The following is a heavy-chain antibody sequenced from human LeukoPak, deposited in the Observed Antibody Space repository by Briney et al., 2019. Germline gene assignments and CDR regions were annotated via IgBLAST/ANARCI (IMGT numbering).Heavy chain of an antibody. V-gene: IGHV4-39*07. CDR3: ARRIAVAAPNWFDP. Sequence: PSETPSLTCTVSGGSISSSSYYWGWIRQPPGKGLEWIGSIYYSGSTYYNPSLKSRVTISVDTSKNQFSLKLSSVTAADTAVYYCARRIAVAAPNWFDPWGQGTLVTVSS. CDR2: IYYSGST. D-gene: IGHD6-19*01. J-gene: IGHJ5*02. CDR1: GGSISSSSYY.